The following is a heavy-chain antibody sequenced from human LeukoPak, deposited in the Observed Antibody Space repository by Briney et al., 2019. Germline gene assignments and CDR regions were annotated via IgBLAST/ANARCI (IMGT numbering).Heavy chain of an antibody. J-gene: IGHJ6*02. D-gene: IGHD2-2*01. CDR1: GFTFSSYW. CDR2: INSDGSST. V-gene: IGHV3-74*01. CDR3: ARGYCSSTSCYYYYYGMDV. Sequence: GGSLRLSCAASGFTFSSYWMHWVRQAPGKGLVWVSRINSDGSSTSYADSVKGRFTISRDSAKNTLYLQMNSLRAEDTAVYYCARGYCSSTSCYYYYYGMDVWGQGTTVTVSS.